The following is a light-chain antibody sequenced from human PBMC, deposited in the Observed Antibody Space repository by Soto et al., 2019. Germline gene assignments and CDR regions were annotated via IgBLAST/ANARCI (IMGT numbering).Light chain of an antibody. CDR1: SSNIGSNT. CDR2: SNN. Sequence: QSVLTQPLPASGTPLQRVTISCSGSSSNIGSNTVNWYQQLPGTAPKLLIYSNNQRPSGVPDRFSGSKSGTSASLAISGLQSEDEADYYCAAWEDSLNGRVFGTGTKFTVL. J-gene: IGLJ1*01. V-gene: IGLV1-44*01. CDR3: AAWEDSLNGRV.